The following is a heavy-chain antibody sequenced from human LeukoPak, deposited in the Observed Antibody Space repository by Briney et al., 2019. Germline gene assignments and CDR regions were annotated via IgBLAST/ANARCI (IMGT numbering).Heavy chain of an antibody. V-gene: IGHV3-21*04. CDR2: ITSSSSYI. D-gene: IGHD4/OR15-4a*01. Sequence: PGGSLRLSCAASGFTFSTYNMNWVRQAPGKGLEWVSSITSSSSYIYYADSVKGRFTISRDNSKNTLYLQMNSLRAEDTAVYYCARRAGAYSHPYDYWGQGTLVTVSS. CDR3: ARRAGAYSHPYDY. CDR1: GFTFSTYN. J-gene: IGHJ4*02.